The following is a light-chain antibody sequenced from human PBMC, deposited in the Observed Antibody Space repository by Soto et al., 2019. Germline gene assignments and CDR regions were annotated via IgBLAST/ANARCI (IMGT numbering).Light chain of an antibody. V-gene: IGKV1D-12*01. CDR1: QDIGGW. J-gene: IGKJ5*01. Sequence: DIQMTQSPSSVSASIGDSVTITCRASQDIGGWLAWYQQKAGKAPSLLIFAASTLHSGVPSRFSGSGSGTDFTLTISSLQPEDFATYFCQQAYTLPPTFGQGTRLEI. CDR2: AAS. CDR3: QQAYTLPPT.